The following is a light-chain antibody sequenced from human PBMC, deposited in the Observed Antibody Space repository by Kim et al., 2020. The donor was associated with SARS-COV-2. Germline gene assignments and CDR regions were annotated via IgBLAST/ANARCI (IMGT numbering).Light chain of an antibody. J-gene: IGKJ4*01. CDR3: QQDYNCL. Sequence: PGERVTLSCRASQSVSSSYLTWYQQKPGQAPRLLIYGASTRATGIPARFSGSGSGTDFTLTISSLQPEDFAVYYCQQDYNCLFGGGTKVDIK. CDR1: QSVSSSY. V-gene: IGKV3D-7*01. CDR2: GAS.